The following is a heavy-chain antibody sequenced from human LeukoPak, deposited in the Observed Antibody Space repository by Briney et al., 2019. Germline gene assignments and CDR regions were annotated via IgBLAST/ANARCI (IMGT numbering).Heavy chain of an antibody. Sequence: PGGSLRLSCAASGFTFKDFAMTWVRQAPGKGLGWVSSIGDAGTYYADSVKGRFTISRDNSKNMLYLQLNSLRAGDTAMYYCAKNLGPFDVRGQGTMVTVSS. J-gene: IGHJ3*01. CDR1: GFTFKDFA. CDR2: IGDAGT. D-gene: IGHD3-16*01. V-gene: IGHV3-23*01. CDR3: AKNLGPFDV.